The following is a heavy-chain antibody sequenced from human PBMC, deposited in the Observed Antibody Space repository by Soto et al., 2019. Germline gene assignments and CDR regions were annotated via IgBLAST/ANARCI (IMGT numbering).Heavy chain of an antibody. CDR3: ARVMRYYDSSGAPGSEASDAFDI. Sequence: ASVKVSCKASGYTFTSYYMHWVRQAPGQGLEWMGIINPSGGSTSYAQKFQGRVTMTRDTSTSTVYMELSSLRSEDTAVYYCARVMRYYDSSGAPGSEASDAFDIWGQGTMVTVSS. J-gene: IGHJ3*02. CDR1: GYTFTSYY. V-gene: IGHV1-46*01. CDR2: INPSGGST. D-gene: IGHD3-22*01.